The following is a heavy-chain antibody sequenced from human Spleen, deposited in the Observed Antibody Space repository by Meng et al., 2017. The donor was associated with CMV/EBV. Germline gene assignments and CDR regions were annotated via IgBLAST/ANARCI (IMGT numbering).Heavy chain of an antibody. V-gene: IGHV3-21*01. CDR2: ISSSSSYI. Sequence: ETLSLTCAASGFTFSSYSMNWVRQAPGKGLEWVSSISSSSSYIYYADSVKGRFTISRDNSKSTVFLQMNSLRSEDTGVYYCVKARGLSTWRELDSWGQGALVTVS. CDR1: GFTFSSYS. D-gene: IGHD6-13*01. J-gene: IGHJ4*02. CDR3: VKARGLSTWRELDS.